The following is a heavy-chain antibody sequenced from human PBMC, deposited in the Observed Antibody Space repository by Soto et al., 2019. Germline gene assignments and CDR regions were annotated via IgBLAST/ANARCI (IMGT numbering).Heavy chain of an antibody. Sequence: QVQLQESGPGLVKPSETLSLTCIVSGVSISSGYCTWIRQSPGKGLEWIGYISHSGLRHYRASLQSRLTMSVETAKSQFSLNLTSVTGADTAIYYCATSNTTCPGCYSWGQGTLVTVSS. CDR2: ISHSGLR. CDR1: GVSISSGY. D-gene: IGHD1-26*01. V-gene: IGHV4-59*01. CDR3: ATSNTTCPGCYS. J-gene: IGHJ5*02.